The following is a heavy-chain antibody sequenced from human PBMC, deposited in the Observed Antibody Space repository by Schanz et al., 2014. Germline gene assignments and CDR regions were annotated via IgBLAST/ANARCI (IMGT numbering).Heavy chain of an antibody. CDR3: VRQLLWFGESGVDT. J-gene: IGHJ5*02. CDR2: IYYSGST. V-gene: IGHV4-59*08. Sequence: QVQLQESGPGVVKPSETLSLTCTVSGGSISTYYWSWIRQSPGKGLEWIGYIYYSGSTYYNPSLKSRVTISVDPSKTQSPLRLNSVTASDTAVYYCVRQLLWFGESGVDTWGQGTLVVVSS. CDR1: GGSISTYY. D-gene: IGHD3-10*01.